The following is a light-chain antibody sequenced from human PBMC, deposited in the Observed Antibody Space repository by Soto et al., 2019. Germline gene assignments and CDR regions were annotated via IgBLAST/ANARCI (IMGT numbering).Light chain of an antibody. J-gene: IGKJ1*01. V-gene: IGKV1-5*01. CDR1: QTVHNW. CDR3: QQYTSFSPT. CDR2: DAS. Sequence: DIHMTQSPSSVCACVGDRVTITCRASQTVHNWLDWYLQKAGKAPKLLIFDASNLESGVPSRFSGSGSGTKFTLTISSLHPDDFATYYCQQYTSFSPTFGQRTKVDI.